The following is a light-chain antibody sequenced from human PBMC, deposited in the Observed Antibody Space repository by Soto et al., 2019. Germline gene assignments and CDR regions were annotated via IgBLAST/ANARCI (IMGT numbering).Light chain of an antibody. CDR2: DAS. J-gene: IGKJ1*01. Sequence: EIVLTQSPGSLSLSPGERATLSCRASQSVNFYSAWYQQKPGQAPRLLISDASSRATDVPDRFSGSGSGTDFSLTISRLEPEDFAVYYCQQYGDSPVTFGQGTKVDIK. V-gene: IGKV3-20*01. CDR3: QQYGDSPVT. CDR1: QSVNFY.